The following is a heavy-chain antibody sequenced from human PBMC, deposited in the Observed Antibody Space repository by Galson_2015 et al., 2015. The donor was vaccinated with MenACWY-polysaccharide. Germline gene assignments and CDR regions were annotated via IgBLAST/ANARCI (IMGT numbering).Heavy chain of an antibody. J-gene: IGHJ4*02. D-gene: IGHD3-22*01. CDR2: IIPIFGTA. CDR3: AGGERYYYDSSGYYYPF. V-gene: IGHV1-69*13. Sequence: SVKVSCKASGGTFSSYAISWVRQAPGQGLEWMGGIIPIFGTANYAQKFQGRVTITADESTSTAYMELSSLRSEDTAVYYCAGGERYYYDSSGYYYPFWGQGTLVTVSS. CDR1: GGTFSSYA.